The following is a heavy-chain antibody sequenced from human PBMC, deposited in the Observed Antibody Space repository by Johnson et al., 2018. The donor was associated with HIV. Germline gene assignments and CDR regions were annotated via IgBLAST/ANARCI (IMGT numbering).Heavy chain of an antibody. J-gene: IGHJ3*02. CDR1: GFTVRSNY. CDR3: ARDQGWGDAFDI. CDR2: ISDDGSNK. D-gene: IGHD3-16*01. Sequence: QVQLVESGGGVVQPGRSLRLSCEASGFTVRSNYISWVRQAPGKGLEWVAVISDDGSNKYYGDSVKGRFTISRDYSKNSLYLQMNSLRAEDTAVYYCARDQGWGDAFDIWGQGTMVIVSS. V-gene: IGHV3-30-3*01.